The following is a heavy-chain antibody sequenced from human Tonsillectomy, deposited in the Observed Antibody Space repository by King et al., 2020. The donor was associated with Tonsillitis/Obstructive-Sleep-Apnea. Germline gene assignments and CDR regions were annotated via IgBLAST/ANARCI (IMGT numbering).Heavy chain of an antibody. D-gene: IGHD3-3*01. CDR1: GGSFSGYY. CDR2: INHSGST. Sequence: VQLQQWGAGLLKPSETLSLTCAVYGGSFSGYYWSWIRQPPGKGLEWIGEINHSGSTDYNPSLKSRVTISVDTSKNQFSLKLSSVTAADTAVYYCARSGRSGPGYWGQGTLVTVSS. J-gene: IGHJ4*02. CDR3: ARSGRSGPGY. V-gene: IGHV4-34*01.